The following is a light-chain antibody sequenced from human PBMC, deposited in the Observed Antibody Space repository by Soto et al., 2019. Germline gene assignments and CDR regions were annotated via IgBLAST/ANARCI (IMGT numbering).Light chain of an antibody. CDR2: QDS. CDR3: QAWDSSIVV. J-gene: IGLJ2*01. Sequence: SYELTQPPSVSVSPGQTASITCSGDKLGDKYACWYQQKPGQSPVLVIYQDSKRPSGIPERFSGSNSGNTATLTISGTQAMDEADCYCQAWDSSIVVFGGGTKLTVL. V-gene: IGLV3-1*01. CDR1: KLGDKY.